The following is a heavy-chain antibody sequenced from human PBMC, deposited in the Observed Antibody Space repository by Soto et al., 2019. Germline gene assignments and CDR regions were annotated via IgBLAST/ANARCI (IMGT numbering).Heavy chain of an antibody. CDR3: ARDQGGGYCSSTSCYYGY. CDR2: INAGNGNT. CDR1: GYTFTSYA. V-gene: IGHV1-3*01. D-gene: IGHD2-2*01. J-gene: IGHJ4*02. Sequence: ASVKVSCKASGYTFTSYAMHWVRQAPGQRLEWMGWINAGNGNTKYSQKFQGRVTITRDTSASTAYMELSSLRSEDTAVYYCARDQGGGYCSSTSCYYGYWGQGTLVTVSS.